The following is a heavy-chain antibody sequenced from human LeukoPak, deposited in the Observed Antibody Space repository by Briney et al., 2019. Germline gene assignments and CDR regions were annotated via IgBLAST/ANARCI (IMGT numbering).Heavy chain of an antibody. J-gene: IGHJ4*02. Sequence: SSETLSLTCAVYGGSFSGYYWSWIRQPPGKGLEWIGEINHSGSTNYNPSLKSRVTISADTSKNQFSLKLSSMTAADTAVYYCARGRGSGYYPYYFDYWGQGTLVTVSS. CDR1: GGSFSGYY. CDR2: INHSGST. V-gene: IGHV4-34*01. D-gene: IGHD3-3*01. CDR3: ARGRGSGYYPYYFDY.